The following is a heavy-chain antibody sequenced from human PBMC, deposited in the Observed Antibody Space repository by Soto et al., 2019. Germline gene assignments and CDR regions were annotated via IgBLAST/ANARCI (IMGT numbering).Heavy chain of an antibody. CDR1: GFTVSSNY. CDR2: IYGAGTT. Sequence: GGSLRLSCAASGFTVSSNYMSWVRQAPGKGLEWVSVIYGAGTTYYADSVRGRFTISRDNSKNTLYLQMNSLRAEDTAMYYCARDMAGYYRSEYPLGPWDVWGQGTTVTVS. J-gene: IGHJ6*02. CDR3: ARDMAGYYRSEYPLGPWDV. V-gene: IGHV3-53*01. D-gene: IGHD3-10*01.